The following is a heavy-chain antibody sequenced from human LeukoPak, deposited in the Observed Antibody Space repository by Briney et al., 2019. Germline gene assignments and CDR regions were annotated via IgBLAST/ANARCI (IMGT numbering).Heavy chain of an antibody. D-gene: IGHD3-3*01. CDR3: ARQDTIFGVLPYFDY. CDR1: GYSFTSYW. V-gene: IGHV5-51*01. Sequence: GESLKISFKRSGYSFTSYWIGWVRQMPGKGLEWMGIIYPGDSDTRYSPSFRGQVTISADKSISTAYLQWSSLKASDTAMYYCARQDTIFGVLPYFDYWGHGTLVTVSS. J-gene: IGHJ4*01. CDR2: IYPGDSDT.